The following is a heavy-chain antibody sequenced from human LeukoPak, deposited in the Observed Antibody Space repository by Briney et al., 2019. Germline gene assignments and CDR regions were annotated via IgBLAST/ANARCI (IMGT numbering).Heavy chain of an antibody. CDR2: MNPNSGNT. V-gene: IGHV1-8*01. Sequence: ASVKVSCKASGYTFTSYDINWVRQASGQGREGMGWMNPNSGNTGYAQNFHGRVTMPPTPSLSTAYMELSSLRSEDTAVYYCARREYGSGSYHLVYWGQGTLVTVSS. D-gene: IGHD3-10*01. CDR1: GYTFTSYD. CDR3: ARREYGSGSYHLVY. J-gene: IGHJ4*02.